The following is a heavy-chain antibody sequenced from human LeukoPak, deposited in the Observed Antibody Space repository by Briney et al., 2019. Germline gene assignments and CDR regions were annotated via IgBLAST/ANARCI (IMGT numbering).Heavy chain of an antibody. CDR1: GYTFTSYY. Sequence: GASVKVSCKASGYTFTSYYMHWVRQAPGQVLEWMGIINPSGGSTSYAQKFQGRVTMTRDTSTSTVYMELSSLRSEDTAVYYCARKPYDYVWGSYRKLDAFDIWGQGTMVTVSS. CDR3: ARKPYDYVWGSYRKLDAFDI. V-gene: IGHV1-46*01. CDR2: INPSGGST. J-gene: IGHJ3*02. D-gene: IGHD3-16*02.